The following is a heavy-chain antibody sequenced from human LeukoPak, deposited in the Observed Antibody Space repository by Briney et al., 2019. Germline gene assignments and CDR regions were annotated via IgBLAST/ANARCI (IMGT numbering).Heavy chain of an antibody. CDR3: AREHRSSKYFDS. Sequence: SETLSLTCSVSGGSIAVNHYYWGWIRQPPGKGLEWIGSGLYTGNTYSNPSLRSRVTISVDTSKNEFSPKMNSVTAADTAVYYCAREHRSSKYFDSWGQGALMIVSS. CDR2: GLYTGNT. J-gene: IGHJ4*02. CDR1: GGSIAVNHYY. V-gene: IGHV4-39*02. D-gene: IGHD6-6*01.